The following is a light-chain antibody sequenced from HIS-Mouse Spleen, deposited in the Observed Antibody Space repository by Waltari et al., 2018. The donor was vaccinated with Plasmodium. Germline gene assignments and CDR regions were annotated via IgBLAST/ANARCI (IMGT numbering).Light chain of an antibody. CDR3: AAWDDSLNGVV. CDR1: IPSIGRTT. Sequence: QSVLPQPPSASGPPGQRVTISCSGTIPSIGRTTVNWYQQLPGTAPKLLIYSNNQRPSGVPDRFSGSKSGTSASLAISGLQSEDEADYYCAAWDDSLNGVVFAGGTKLTVL. CDR2: SNN. J-gene: IGLJ2*01. V-gene: IGLV1-44*01.